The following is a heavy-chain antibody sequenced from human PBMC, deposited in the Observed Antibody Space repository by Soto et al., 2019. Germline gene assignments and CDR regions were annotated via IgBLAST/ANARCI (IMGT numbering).Heavy chain of an antibody. Sequence: GGSLRLSCAASGVTFSSYGMSWVRQAPGKGLEWVASIWYDGSYKYEADSVKGRFTISRDNSKNTLSLQMNSLRADDTGVYYCARGEEEGNYYDYWGQGTLVTVSS. J-gene: IGHJ4*02. CDR1: GVTFSSYG. V-gene: IGHV3-33*01. CDR3: ARGEEEGNYYDY. CDR2: IWYDGSYK.